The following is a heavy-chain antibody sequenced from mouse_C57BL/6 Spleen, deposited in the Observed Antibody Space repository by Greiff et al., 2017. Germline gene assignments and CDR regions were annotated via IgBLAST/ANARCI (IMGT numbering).Heavy chain of an antibody. CDR1: GYSFTGYY. D-gene: IGHD2-4*01. CDR3: ARSHYDYGNYFDY. J-gene: IGHJ2*01. Sequence: VQLKESGPELVKPGASVKISCKASGYSFTGYYMHWVKQSHGNILDWIGYIYPYNGVPSYNQKFKGKATLTVDKSSSTAYMELRSLTSEDSAVYYCARSHYDYGNYFDYWGQGTTLTVSS. V-gene: IGHV1-31*01. CDR2: IYPYNGVP.